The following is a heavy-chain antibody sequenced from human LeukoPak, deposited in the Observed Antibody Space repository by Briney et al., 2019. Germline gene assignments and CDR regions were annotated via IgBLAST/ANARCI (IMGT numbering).Heavy chain of an antibody. V-gene: IGHV3-23*01. CDR1: GFTFSSYA. CDR3: AKDRYGGNPKYYFDY. Sequence: GGSLRLSCAASGFTFSSYAMSWVRQAPGKGLEWVSAISGSGGSTYYADSVKGRFTISRDNSKNTLYLQMNSLRAGDTAVYYCAKDRYGGNPKYYFDYWGQGTLVTVSS. CDR2: ISGSGGST. D-gene: IGHD4-23*01. J-gene: IGHJ4*02.